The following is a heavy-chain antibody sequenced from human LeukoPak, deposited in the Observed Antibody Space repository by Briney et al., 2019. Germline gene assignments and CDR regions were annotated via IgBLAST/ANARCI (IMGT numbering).Heavy chain of an antibody. CDR1: GGTFSSYA. CDR3: ARDYCSRTSCYPVDDY. J-gene: IGHJ4*02. D-gene: IGHD2-2*01. V-gene: IGHV1-69*05. Sequence: SVKVSRKASGGTFSSYAISWVRQAPGQGLEWMGRIIPIFGTANYAQKFQGRVTITTDESTSTAYMELSSLRSEDTAVYYCARDYCSRTSCYPVDDYWGQGTLVTVSS. CDR2: IIPIFGTA.